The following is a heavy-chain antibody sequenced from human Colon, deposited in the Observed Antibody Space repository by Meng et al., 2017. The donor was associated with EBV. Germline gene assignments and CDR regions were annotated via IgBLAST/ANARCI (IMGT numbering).Heavy chain of an antibody. CDR2: IDDSGST. CDR1: GVSISSNIR. J-gene: IGHJ4*02. CDR3: ARGKQDAWELLAY. V-gene: IGHV4-4*02. Sequence: VKLQESGPGLVRPSGTLSLPCGVSGVSISSNIRWTWVRQPPGKGLEWIGDIDDSGSTNYNPSLNSRISISLDKSKNHFSLKVNSVTAADTAVYYCARGKQDAWELLAYWGQGALVTAPQ. D-gene: IGHD1-26*01.